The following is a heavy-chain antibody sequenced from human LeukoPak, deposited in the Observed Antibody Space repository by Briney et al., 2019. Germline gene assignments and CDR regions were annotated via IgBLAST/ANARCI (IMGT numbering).Heavy chain of an antibody. J-gene: IGHJ5*02. Sequence: ASVKVSCKASGYTFTSYDINWVRQATGQGLEWIGYMNPKTGNTVYAQNFQGRVTMTRDTSISTAYMELSSLTSEDTAVYYCATTLRNNPPWGQGTLVTVSS. CDR3: ATTLRNNPP. V-gene: IGHV1-8*01. D-gene: IGHD1-14*01. CDR1: GYTFTSYD. CDR2: MNPKTGNT.